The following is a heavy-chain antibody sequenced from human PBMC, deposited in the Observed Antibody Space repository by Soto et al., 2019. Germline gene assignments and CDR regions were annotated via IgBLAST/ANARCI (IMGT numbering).Heavy chain of an antibody. CDR2: IYSDGST. D-gene: IGHD5-12*01. CDR3: ARGDGYNSRYFDY. CDR1: GFTVSSNY. V-gene: IGHV3-66*01. J-gene: IGHJ4*02. Sequence: EVQLVESGGGLVQPGGSLRLSCAASGFTVSSNYMTWVRQAPGRGLEWVSVIYSDGSTYYADSVKGRFTISRDNSKNTLYLQMNSLRLEDTAVYYCARGDGYNSRYFDYWGQGTLVTVSS.